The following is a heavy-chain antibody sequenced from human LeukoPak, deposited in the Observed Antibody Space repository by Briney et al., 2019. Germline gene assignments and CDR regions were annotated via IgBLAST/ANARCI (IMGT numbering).Heavy chain of an antibody. CDR2: ISYDGSNK. Sequence: GGSLRLSCAASGFTFSSYAMHWVRQALGKGLEWVADISYDGSNKYYADSVKGRFTISRDNSKNTLYLQMNSLRAEDTAVYYCARDPVATARGSGYFDYWGQGTLVTVSS. CDR3: ARDPVATARGSGYFDY. D-gene: IGHD6-19*01. J-gene: IGHJ4*02. V-gene: IGHV3-30-3*01. CDR1: GFTFSSYA.